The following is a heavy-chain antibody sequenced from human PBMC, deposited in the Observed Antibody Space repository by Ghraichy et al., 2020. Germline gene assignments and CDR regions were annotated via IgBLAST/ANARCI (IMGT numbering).Heavy chain of an antibody. CDR1: GFTFSSYG. J-gene: IGHJ3*01. D-gene: IGHD3-22*01. CDR3: AGKIVVISRGAFDV. Sequence: ETLSLTCAASGFTFSSYGMIWVRQAPGKGLEWVSGISGSGSNTYYADSVKGRFTISRDNSKNKLFLQMNSLRAEATAVYYCAGKIVVISRGAFDVWGQGTTVTVSS. CDR2: ISGSGSNT. V-gene: IGHV3-23*01.